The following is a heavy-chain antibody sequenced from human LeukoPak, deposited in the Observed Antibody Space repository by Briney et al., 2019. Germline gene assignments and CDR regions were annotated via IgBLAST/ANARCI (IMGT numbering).Heavy chain of an antibody. D-gene: IGHD3-3*01. J-gene: IGHJ5*02. CDR3: ARVPHGETVFGVVLYWLDP. CDR1: GYSMRSGYY. CDR2: TYHSGST. V-gene: IGHV4-38-2*02. Sequence: SETLSLTCTVSGYSMRSGYYWGWIRQPPGKGLEWIGSTYHSGSTNYNPSLKSRVTISVDTSKNQFSLKLNSVTAADTAVYYCARVPHGETVFGVVLYWLDPWGQGTLITVLS.